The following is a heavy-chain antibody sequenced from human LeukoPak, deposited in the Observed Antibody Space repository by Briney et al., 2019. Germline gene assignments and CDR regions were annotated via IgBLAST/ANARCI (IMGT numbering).Heavy chain of an antibody. D-gene: IGHD4-17*01. CDR1: GGSISSGSDYF. Sequence: SETLSLTCTVSGGSISSGSDYFWDWIRQPPGKGLAWIGDIHYTVTTDYNPSLKSRVTISVDTSRNQFSLKLTSVTATDAAVYYCARHGRHGDYSYWGQGTLVTVSS. CDR3: ARHGRHGDYSY. V-gene: IGHV4-39*01. CDR2: IHYTVTT. J-gene: IGHJ4*02.